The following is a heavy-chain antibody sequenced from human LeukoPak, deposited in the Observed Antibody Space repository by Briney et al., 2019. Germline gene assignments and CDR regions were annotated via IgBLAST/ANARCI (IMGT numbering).Heavy chain of an antibody. V-gene: IGHV3-33*01. CDR3: ARDKGTTCIDN. CDR2: IWSDGSNK. J-gene: IGHJ4*02. Sequence: GESLKISCAASGITFSTSGMHWVRQAPGKGLEWVAFIWSDGSNKYHADSVKGRFTISRDNSKDTLYLQMNSLRAEDTAVYYCARDKGTTCIDNWGQGALVTVSS. D-gene: IGHD4-17*01. CDR1: GITFSTSG.